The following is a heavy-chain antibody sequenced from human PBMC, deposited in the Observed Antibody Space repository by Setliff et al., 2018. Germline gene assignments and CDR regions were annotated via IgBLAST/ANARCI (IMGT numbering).Heavy chain of an antibody. V-gene: IGHV1-46*01. CDR1: GYTLSSYY. D-gene: IGHD6-13*01. CDR2: INPTGEST. CDR3: ARGIIAYVSWAPNKHAYYYYMDV. Sequence: ASVKVSCKASGYTLSSYYMHWVRQAPGQGLEWMGLINPTGESTVYAEKFQGRVSMTRDTSTSTVYMDLESLKSGDTAIYYCARGIIAYVSWAPNKHAYYYYMDVWGNGTTVTVSS. J-gene: IGHJ6*03.